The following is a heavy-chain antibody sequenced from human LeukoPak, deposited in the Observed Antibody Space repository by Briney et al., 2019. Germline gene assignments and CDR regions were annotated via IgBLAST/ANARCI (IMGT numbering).Heavy chain of an antibody. CDR3: AKWGMTSGWKGGVFDI. D-gene: IGHD6-19*01. CDR2: LYSSGPT. Sequence: GGSLRLSCAVSGFTVSSKYMSWVRQAPGKGLEWVAVLYSSGPTYYADSLKSRVTISSNDSKNTLSLQINGLRAEDTAVYYGAKWGMTSGWKGGVFDIWGQGTLVIVSS. J-gene: IGHJ3*02. V-gene: IGHV3-66*01. CDR1: GFTVSSKY.